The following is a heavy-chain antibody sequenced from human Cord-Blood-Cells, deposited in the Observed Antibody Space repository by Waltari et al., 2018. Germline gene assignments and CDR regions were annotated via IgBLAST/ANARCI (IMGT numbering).Heavy chain of an antibody. CDR3: AKDRGGAAGY. CDR2: ISWDGGST. D-gene: IGHD1-26*01. Sequence: EVQLVESGGVVVQPGGSLRLSCAASGFTFDDYTTHWVRQAPGKGLEWVSLISWDGGSTYYADSVKGRFTISRDNSKNSLYLQMNSLRTEDTALYYCAKDRGGAAGYWGQGTLVTVSS. V-gene: IGHV3-43*01. J-gene: IGHJ4*02. CDR1: GFTFDDYT.